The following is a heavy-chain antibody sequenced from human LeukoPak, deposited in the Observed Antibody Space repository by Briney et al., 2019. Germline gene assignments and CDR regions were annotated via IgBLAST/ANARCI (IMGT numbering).Heavy chain of an antibody. CDR2: IWYDGSNK. CDR3: ARDCSSTSCPLGSGMDV. CDR1: GFTFSSYG. D-gene: IGHD2-2*01. J-gene: IGHJ6*02. Sequence: GRSLRLSCAASGFTFSSYGMHWVRQAPGKGLEWVAVIWYDGSNKYYADSVKGRFTISRDNSKNTLYLQMNSLRAEDTAAYYCARDCSSTSCPLGSGMDVWGQGTTVTVSS. V-gene: IGHV3-33*01.